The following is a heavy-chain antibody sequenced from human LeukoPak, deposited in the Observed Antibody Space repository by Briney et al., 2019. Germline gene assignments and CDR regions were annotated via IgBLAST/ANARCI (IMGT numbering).Heavy chain of an antibody. CDR2: ISHSGST. D-gene: IGHD2-2*01. CDR1: GGSFSDYF. Sequence: SETLSLTCAVYGGSFSDYFWSWIRQPPGKGLEWIGEISHSGSTAYNPSLRSRVTISGDTSKKQFSLKLSSVTAADTAVYYCARVVPAAVNPWGQGTLVTVSS. J-gene: IGHJ5*02. CDR3: ARVVPAAVNP. V-gene: IGHV4-34*01.